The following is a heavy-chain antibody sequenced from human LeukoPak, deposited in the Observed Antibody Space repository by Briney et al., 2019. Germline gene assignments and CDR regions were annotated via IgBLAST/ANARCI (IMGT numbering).Heavy chain of an antibody. CDR3: ARSTAKLTGYYNYMDV. D-gene: IGHD3-9*01. CDR2: INWNGGST. V-gene: IGHV3-20*04. J-gene: IGHJ6*03. CDR1: GFTFDDYG. Sequence: RPGGSLILSCAASGFTFDDYGMSWVRQAPGKGLEWVSGINWNGGSTGYADSVKGRFTISRDNAKNSLYLQMNSLRAEDTALYYCARSTAKLTGYYNYMDVWGKGTTVTVSS.